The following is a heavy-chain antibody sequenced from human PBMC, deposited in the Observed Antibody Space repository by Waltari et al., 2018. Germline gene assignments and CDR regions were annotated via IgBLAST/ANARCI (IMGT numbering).Heavy chain of an antibody. CDR3: ARDNIVGAFDI. J-gene: IGHJ3*02. CDR2: INAGNGNT. CDR1: GYTFTSYA. D-gene: IGHD2-15*01. V-gene: IGHV1-3*03. Sequence: QVQLVQSGAEVQKPGASVKVSCKASGYTFTSYAMHWVRQAPGQRLEWMGWINAGNGNTKYSKDVQGRVTITRDTAASTAYMELSSLRSEDMAVYYCARDNIVGAFDIWGQGTMVTVSS.